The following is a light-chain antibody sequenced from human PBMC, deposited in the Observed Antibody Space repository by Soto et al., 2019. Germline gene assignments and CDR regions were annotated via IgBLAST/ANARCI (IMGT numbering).Light chain of an antibody. CDR2: GAS. Sequence: MTQSPSSVSAAVGDRVTITCRASQGITSWLAWYQQKPGQAPRLLIYGASTRATGIPGRFSGSGYGTEFTLTISSLQSEDFAVYYCQQYNNWLWTFGQGTKVEIK. J-gene: IGKJ1*01. CDR1: QGITSW. V-gene: IGKV3-15*01. CDR3: QQYNNWLWT.